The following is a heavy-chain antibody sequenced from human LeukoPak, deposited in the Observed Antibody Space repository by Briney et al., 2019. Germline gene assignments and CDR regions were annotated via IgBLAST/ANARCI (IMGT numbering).Heavy chain of an antibody. J-gene: IGHJ6*03. CDR2: INPNSGGT. CDR1: GYTFTGYY. Sequence: GASVKVSCKASGYTFTGYYIHWVRQAPGQGLEWMGWINPNSGGTNYAQKFQGRVTMTRDTSISTAYMELSRLRSDDTAVYYCARDPPKHIVVVTASGYMDVWGKGTTVTVSS. V-gene: IGHV1-2*02. CDR3: ARDPPKHIVVVTASGYMDV. D-gene: IGHD2-21*02.